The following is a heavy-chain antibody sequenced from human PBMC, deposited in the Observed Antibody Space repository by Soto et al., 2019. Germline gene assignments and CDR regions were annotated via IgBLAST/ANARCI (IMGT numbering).Heavy chain of an antibody. Sequence: EVQLLESGGGLVQPGGPLRLSCAASGFTFSSYAMSWVPQAPGKGLEWVSAISGSGGSTYYADSVKGRFTISRDNSKNTLYLQMNSLRAEDTAVYYCAKDGRDIVVVVAATGWFDPWGQGTLVTVSS. D-gene: IGHD2-15*01. CDR1: GFTFSSYA. CDR3: AKDGRDIVVVVAATGWFDP. V-gene: IGHV3-23*01. J-gene: IGHJ5*02. CDR2: ISGSGGST.